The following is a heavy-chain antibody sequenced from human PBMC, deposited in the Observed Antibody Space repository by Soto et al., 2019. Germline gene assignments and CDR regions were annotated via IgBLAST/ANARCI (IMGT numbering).Heavy chain of an antibody. CDR3: AKAFYSTSSYYYYYLDV. V-gene: IGHV3-9*01. CDR2: ISWNSDSI. CDR1: GFTFDDYA. J-gene: IGHJ6*03. Sequence: GGSLRLSCVASGFTFDDYAMHWVRQAPGKGLEWVSGISWNSDSIGYADSVKGRLTISRDNAKNSLYLQMNSLRAEDTALYYCAKAFYSTSSYYYYYLDVCGKGTTVTVTS. D-gene: IGHD6-6*01.